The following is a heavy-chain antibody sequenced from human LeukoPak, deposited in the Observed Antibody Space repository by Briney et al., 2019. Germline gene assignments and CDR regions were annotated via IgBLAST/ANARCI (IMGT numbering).Heavy chain of an antibody. J-gene: IGHJ4*02. V-gene: IGHV3-48*01. Sequence: GGSLRLSCAASGFTFSDYSMNWVRQAPGKGLEWISYIGGRGDGISYADSVKGRFTVSRDNAKNSLFLQMNRLRGEDTAIYFCAREIPGRIAADCWGQGTLVTVSS. CDR1: GFTFSDYS. CDR2: IGGRGDGI. CDR3: AREIPGRIAADC. D-gene: IGHD2-15*01.